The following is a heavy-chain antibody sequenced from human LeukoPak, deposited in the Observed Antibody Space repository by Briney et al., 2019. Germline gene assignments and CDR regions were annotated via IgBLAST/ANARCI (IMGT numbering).Heavy chain of an antibody. V-gene: IGHV1-8*01. CDR2: MNPNSGNT. D-gene: IGHD5-24*01. Sequence: ASVKVSCKASGYTFTSYDINWVRQATGQGLEWMGWMNPNSGNTGYAQKFQGRVTMTRNTSISTAYMELSSLRSEDTAVYYCAGGRDGYNYYYYYYMDVWGKGTTVTVSS. CDR1: GYTFTSYD. CDR3: AGGRDGYNYYYYYYMDV. J-gene: IGHJ6*03.